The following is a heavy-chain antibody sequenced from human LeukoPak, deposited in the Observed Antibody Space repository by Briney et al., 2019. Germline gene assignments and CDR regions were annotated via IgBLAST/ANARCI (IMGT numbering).Heavy chain of an antibody. CDR2: INHSGST. D-gene: IGHD1-14*01. V-gene: IGHV4-34*01. CDR1: GGSFSGYD. CDR3: ARGGPEIDY. J-gene: IGHJ4*02. Sequence: SETLSLTCAVYGGSFSGYDWSWIRQPPGKGLEWIGEINHSGSTNYNPSLKSRVTISVDTSKNQFSLKLSSVTAADTAVYYCARGGPEIDYWGQGTLVTVSS.